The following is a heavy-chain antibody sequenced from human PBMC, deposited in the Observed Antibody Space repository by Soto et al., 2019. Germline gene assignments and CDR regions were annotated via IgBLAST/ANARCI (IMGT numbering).Heavy chain of an antibody. D-gene: IGHD6-13*01. J-gene: IGHJ4*02. V-gene: IGHV1-69*13. CDR1: GGTFSSYA. Sequence: SVKVSCKASGGTFSSYAISWVRQAPGQGLEWMGGIIPIFGTANYAQKFQGRVTITADESTSTAYMELSSLRSEDTAVYYCARELTAAAGLYFDYWGQGTLVTVSS. CDR2: IIPIFGTA. CDR3: ARELTAAAGLYFDY.